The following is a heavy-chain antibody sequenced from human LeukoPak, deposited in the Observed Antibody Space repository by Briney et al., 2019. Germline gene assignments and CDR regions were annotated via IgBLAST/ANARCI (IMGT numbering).Heavy chain of an antibody. D-gene: IGHD2-21*01. CDR2: ISSSSSTI. V-gene: IGHV3-48*01. J-gene: IGHJ3*02. CDR1: GFTFSSYS. Sequence: PGGSLRLSCAASGFTFSSYSMNWVRQAPGKGLEWVSYISSSSSTIYYADSVKGRFTISRDNAKNSLYLQMNSLRAEDTAVYYCARDRPAVVIALRGAFDIWGQGTMVTVSS. CDR3: ARDRPAVVIALRGAFDI.